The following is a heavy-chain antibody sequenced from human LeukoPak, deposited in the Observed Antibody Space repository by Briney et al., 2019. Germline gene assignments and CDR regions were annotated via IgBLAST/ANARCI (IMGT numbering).Heavy chain of an antibody. D-gene: IGHD4-11*01. CDR3: ASVTTWYFQH. CDR1: GFSFSSYG. J-gene: IGHJ1*01. CDR2: IYRGGST. Sequence: GESLRLSCAASGFSFSSYGMKWVRQAPGKGLEWVSVIYRGGSTYYADSVKGRFTISRDNSKNTLYLQMNSLRAEDTAVYYCASVTTWYFQHWGQGTLVTVSS. V-gene: IGHV3-66*02.